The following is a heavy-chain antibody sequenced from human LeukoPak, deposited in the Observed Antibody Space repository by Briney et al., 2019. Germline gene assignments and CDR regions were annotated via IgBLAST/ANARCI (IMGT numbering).Heavy chain of an antibody. J-gene: IGHJ4*02. CDR1: GYTFTSYG. V-gene: IGHV1-18*01. CDR2: ISAYNGNT. CDR3: ARESTTFGAVKYYFDY. D-gene: IGHD3-16*01. Sequence: GASVKVSCKASGYTFTSYGISWVRQAPGQGLEWMGWISAYNGNTNYALKLQGRVTMTTDTSTSTAYMELRSLRSDDTAVYYCARESTTFGAVKYYFDYWGQGTLVTVSS.